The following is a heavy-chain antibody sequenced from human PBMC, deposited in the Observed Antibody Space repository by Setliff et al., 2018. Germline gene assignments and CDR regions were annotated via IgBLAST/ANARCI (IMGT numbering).Heavy chain of an antibody. CDR1: GASITNINYY. V-gene: IGHV4-39*01. CDR2: IFYSGRT. Sequence: SETLSLTCTVSGASITNINYYWGLIRQPPGKGLEWIGSIFYSGRTFYNPSLKSRVTISVDTSKNQFSLTLSSVTAADTAVYYCARLPPLHTPMALTFDYWGQGILVTVSS. J-gene: IGHJ4*02. D-gene: IGHD5-18*01. CDR3: ARLPPLHTPMALTFDY.